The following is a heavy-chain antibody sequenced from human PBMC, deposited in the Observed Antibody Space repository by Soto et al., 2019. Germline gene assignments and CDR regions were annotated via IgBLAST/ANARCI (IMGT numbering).Heavy chain of an antibody. CDR1: GFTVSNNY. D-gene: IGHD3-10*01. V-gene: IGHV3-53*01. CDR3: ATHPGGGGY. J-gene: IGHJ4*02. Sequence: EVQLVESGGGLIQPGGSLRLSCAVSGFTVSNNYMSWVRQAPGKGLEGVSVIYSGGYTAYGDSVKGRFTISRDNSKNTQIHKMKSRGADASAVFFCATHPGGGGYWGQGTLVTVSS. CDR2: IYSGGYT.